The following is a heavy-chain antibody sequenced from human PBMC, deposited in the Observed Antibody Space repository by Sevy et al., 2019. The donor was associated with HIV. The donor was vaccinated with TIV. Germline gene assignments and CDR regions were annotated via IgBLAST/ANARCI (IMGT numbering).Heavy chain of an antibody. CDR1: GYTLTQFS. Sequence: ASVKVSCKVSGYTLTQFSMHWVRQAPGKGPEWMTTFDPEAGDPEDGKTIYAQTFLGRVTMTEDTSTDTVYMELSSLRSDDVAVYYCATTKDYYDISGYPFDYGCQGTLVTVSS. D-gene: IGHD3-22*01. CDR3: ATTKDYYDISGYPFDY. V-gene: IGHV1-24*01. CDR2: FDPEAGDPEDGKT. J-gene: IGHJ4*02.